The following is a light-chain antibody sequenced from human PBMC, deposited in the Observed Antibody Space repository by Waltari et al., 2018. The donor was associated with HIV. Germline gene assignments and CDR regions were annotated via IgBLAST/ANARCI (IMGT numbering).Light chain of an antibody. V-gene: IGLV1-47*01. CDR1: TFNLGNNL. Sequence: QSVLIQPPSASGTPGQRVTISCSGSTFNLGNNLVYWYKQLPGTAPRLLIDGNNQRPSGVPNRVSTSKSGTSASLAISGLRSEDDVDYYCAAWDDSLTGWVFGGGTKLTVL. CDR3: AAWDDSLTGWV. J-gene: IGLJ3*02. CDR2: GNN.